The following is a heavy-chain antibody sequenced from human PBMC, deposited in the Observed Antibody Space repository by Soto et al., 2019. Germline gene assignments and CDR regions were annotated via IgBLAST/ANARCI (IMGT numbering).Heavy chain of an antibody. CDR2: VSSSRSYI. J-gene: IGHJ4*02. CDR3: ARALSGSYYHFDF. V-gene: IGHV3-21*01. Sequence: GGSLRLSCAASGFTFSDYGMNWVHQAPGKGLEWVSTVSSSRSYIYYADSVKGRFTSSRDNAKNSLYLQMNSLRAEDTAVYYCARALSGSYYHFDFWGQGTLVTVSS. D-gene: IGHD1-26*01. CDR1: GFTFSDYG.